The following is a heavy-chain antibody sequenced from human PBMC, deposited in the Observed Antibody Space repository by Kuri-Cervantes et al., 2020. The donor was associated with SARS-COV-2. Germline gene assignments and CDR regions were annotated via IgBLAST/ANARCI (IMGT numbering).Heavy chain of an antibody. V-gene: IGHV4-59*08. J-gene: IGHJ4*02. CDR3: ARLRSAMAAAGPLDY. Sequence: SETLSLSCTVSGGSISSHYWSWIRQPPGKGLEWIGYIYYSGSTNYNPSLKSRVTISVDTSKNQFSLKLSSVTAADTAVYYCARLRSAMAAAGPLDYWGQGTLVTVSS. CDR1: GGSISSHY. CDR2: IYYSGST. D-gene: IGHD6-13*01.